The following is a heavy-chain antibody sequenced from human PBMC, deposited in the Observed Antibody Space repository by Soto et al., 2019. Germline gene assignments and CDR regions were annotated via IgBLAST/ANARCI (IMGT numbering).Heavy chain of an antibody. D-gene: IGHD4-17*01. CDR3: TTDGYRDYGDSQAPYYYYYYGMDV. J-gene: IGHJ6*02. CDR1: GFTFSNAW. CDR2: IKSKTDGGTT. Sequence: PGGSLRLSCAASGFTFSNAWMNWVRQAPGKGLEWVGRIKSKTDGGTTDYAAPVKGRFTISRDDSKNTLYLQMNSLKTEDTAVYYCTTDGYRDYGDSQAPYYYYYYGMDVWGQGTTVTVSS. V-gene: IGHV3-15*07.